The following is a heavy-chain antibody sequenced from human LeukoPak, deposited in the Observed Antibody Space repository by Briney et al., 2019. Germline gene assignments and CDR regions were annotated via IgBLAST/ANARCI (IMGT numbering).Heavy chain of an antibody. D-gene: IGHD3-10*02. CDR2: ISGSGGST. CDR3: AKVEIMFQGARTPFFDY. CDR1: GFTFSSYA. V-gene: IGHV3-23*01. J-gene: IGHJ4*02. Sequence: GGSLRLSCAASGFTFSSYAMSWVRQAPGKGLEWVSAISGSGGSTYYADSVKGRFTISRDNSKNTLYLQMNSLRAEDTAVYYCAKVEIMFQGARTPFFDYWGQGTLVTVSS.